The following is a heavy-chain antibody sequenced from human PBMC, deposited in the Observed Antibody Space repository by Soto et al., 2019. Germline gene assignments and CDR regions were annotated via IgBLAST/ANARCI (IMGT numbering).Heavy chain of an antibody. Sequence: QITLKESAPPLVRPAQTLTLTCAFSGFSLTTTSMAVAWLRQPPGKALDWLAPIYWADDQRYSPSLKDRLTISKDTSRSRVVLTISNMTPEDTGTYFCAHAGDYDLLSFDHWGPGTLVTVSS. V-gene: IGHV2-5*02. D-gene: IGHD4-17*01. CDR2: IYWADDQ. J-gene: IGHJ4*02. CDR1: GFSLTTTSMA. CDR3: AHAGDYDLLSFDH.